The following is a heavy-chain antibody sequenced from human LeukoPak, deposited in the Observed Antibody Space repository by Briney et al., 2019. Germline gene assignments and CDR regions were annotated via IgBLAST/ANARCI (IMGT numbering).Heavy chain of an antibody. D-gene: IGHD6-19*01. V-gene: IGHV1-69*01. CDR1: GGTFSTYA. J-gene: IGHJ5*02. CDR3: AKTRGSSGWYWFDP. Sequence: SVKVSCKASGGTFSTYAISWVRQAPGQGLEWMGGIIPIFGTPNYAQKFQGRVTITADESTSTAYMELSSLRSEDTAVYYCAKTRGSSGWYWFDPWGQGTLVTVSS. CDR2: IIPIFGTP.